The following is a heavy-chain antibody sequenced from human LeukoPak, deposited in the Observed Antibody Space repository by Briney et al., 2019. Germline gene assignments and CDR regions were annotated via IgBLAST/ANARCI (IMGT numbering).Heavy chain of an antibody. CDR1: GFTFSDYY. CDR3: ARDRITMIVVVPDFDY. V-gene: IGHV3-11*01. CDR2: ISSSGSTI. D-gene: IGHD3-22*01. Sequence: GGSLRLSCAASGFTFSDYYMGWIRQAPGKGLEWVSYISSSGSTIYYADSVKGRFTISRDNAKNSLYLQMNSLRAEDTAVYYCARDRITMIVVVPDFDYWGQGTLVAVSS. J-gene: IGHJ4*02.